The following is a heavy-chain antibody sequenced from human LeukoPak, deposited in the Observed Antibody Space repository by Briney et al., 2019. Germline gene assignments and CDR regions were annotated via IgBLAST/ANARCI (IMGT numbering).Heavy chain of an antibody. CDR3: AKDRDGGTNTRAKGFDY. V-gene: IGHV3-23*01. J-gene: IGHJ4*02. Sequence: GGSLRLSCAASGLTFSSFAMSWVRQAPGKGLEWVSAISASGGTTYSADSVRGRFTISRDNSKNTLYLQVNSLRVEDTAVYYCAKDRDGGTNTRAKGFDYWGQGTLVTLSS. CDR2: ISASGGTT. D-gene: IGHD1-7*01. CDR1: GLTFSSFA.